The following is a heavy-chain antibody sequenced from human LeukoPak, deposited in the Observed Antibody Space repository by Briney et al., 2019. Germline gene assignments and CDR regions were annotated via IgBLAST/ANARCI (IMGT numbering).Heavy chain of an antibody. CDR2: INHSGST. CDR1: GGSFSGYY. CDR3: AYSIAMYYFDY. V-gene: IGHV4-34*01. J-gene: IGHJ4*02. D-gene: IGHD4-4*01. Sequence: PSETLSLTCAVYGGSFSGYYWSWIRQPPGKELEWIGEINHSGSTNYNPSLKSRVTISVDTSKNQFSLKLSSVTAADTAVYYCAYSIAMYYFDYWGQGTLVTVSS.